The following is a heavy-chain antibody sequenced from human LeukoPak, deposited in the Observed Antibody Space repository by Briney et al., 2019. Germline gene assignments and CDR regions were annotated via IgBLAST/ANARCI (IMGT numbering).Heavy chain of an antibody. CDR3: ARVSVAGTPDRDYFAY. J-gene: IGHJ4*02. D-gene: IGHD6-19*01. CDR2: INTSSGDT. Sequence: APVKASCKASGHTFTRYYLHWVRQAPGQRLECMGGINTSSGDTNYAQKSQGRVTMTRDTSISTAYLELSTLTSDDTAVYFCARVSVAGTPDRDYFAYWGQGTLVTVSS. V-gene: IGHV1-2*02. CDR1: GHTFTRYY.